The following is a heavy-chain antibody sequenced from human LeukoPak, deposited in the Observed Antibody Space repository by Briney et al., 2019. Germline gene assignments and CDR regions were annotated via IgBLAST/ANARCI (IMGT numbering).Heavy chain of an antibody. CDR2: MNPNSGKT. V-gene: IGHV1-8*01. J-gene: IGHJ4*02. D-gene: IGHD4-17*01. CDR3: ARGKGTTVTTRHLYFDY. Sequence: ASVKVSCKASGYTFTSYDINWVRQATGQGLEWMGWMNPNSGKTDYAQKFQGRVTMTRNTSVSTAYMELSSLTSEDTAVYYCARGKGTTVTTRHLYFDYWGQGTLVTVS. CDR1: GYTFTSYD.